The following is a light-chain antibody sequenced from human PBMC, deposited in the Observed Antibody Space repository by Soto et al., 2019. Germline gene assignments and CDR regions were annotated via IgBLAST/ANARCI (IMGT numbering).Light chain of an antibody. Sequence: EIVLTQSPGTLSLSPGERATLSCRASQSVSSSYLAWYQQKPGQAPRLLIYGASNRATGIPDRFSGSGSGTDFTLTFSSLEPEDFAVYYCQQYSNWPITFGQGTRLEI. CDR1: QSVSSSY. CDR2: GAS. V-gene: IGKV3D-20*02. CDR3: QQYSNWPIT. J-gene: IGKJ5*01.